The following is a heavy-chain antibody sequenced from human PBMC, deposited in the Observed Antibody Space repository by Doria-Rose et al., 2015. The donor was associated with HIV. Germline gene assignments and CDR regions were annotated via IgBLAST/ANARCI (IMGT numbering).Heavy chain of an antibody. D-gene: IGHD6-13*01. CDR3: ARIKSSRWYHKYYFDF. V-gene: IGHV2-26*01. CDR2: IFSDDER. CDR1: GVSLSSPGMG. Sequence: QVTLKESGPVLVKPTETLTLTCTVFGVSLSSPGMGVSWIRQPPGKALEWLAIIFSDDERSYKTSLKSRLTISRSSSKSQVVLTMTDMDPVDTATYYCARIKSSRWYHKYYFDFWGQGTLVIVSA. J-gene: IGHJ4*02.